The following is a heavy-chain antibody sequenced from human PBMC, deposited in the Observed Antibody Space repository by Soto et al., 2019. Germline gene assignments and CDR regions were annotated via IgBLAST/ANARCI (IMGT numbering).Heavy chain of an antibody. CDR3: ARQSGYSSSWYPSGYYYGMDV. V-gene: IGHV5-51*01. Sequence: LQISCKRSGYSFTSYWVGWVRQMPGKGLEWMGIMYPGDSDTRYSPSYQGQVTISADTSINTAYLQWSSLKASDTAMYYCARQSGYSSSWYPSGYYYGMDVWGQGTTVTVS. D-gene: IGHD6-13*01. J-gene: IGHJ6*02. CDR1: GYSFTSYW. CDR2: MYPGDSDT.